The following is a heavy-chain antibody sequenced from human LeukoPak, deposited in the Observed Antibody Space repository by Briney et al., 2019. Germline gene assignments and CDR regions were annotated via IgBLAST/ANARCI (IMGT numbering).Heavy chain of an antibody. D-gene: IGHD1-26*01. CDR1: GFTFSSYS. CDR3: ARSSGSYYVTAFDP. Sequence: GGCLRLSCAASGFTFSSYSMNWVRQAPGKGLEWVSYISSSSSTIYYADSVKGRFTISRDNAKNSLYLQMNSLRAEDTAVYYCARSSGSYYVTAFDPWGQGTLVTVSS. CDR2: ISSSSSTI. J-gene: IGHJ5*02. V-gene: IGHV3-48*04.